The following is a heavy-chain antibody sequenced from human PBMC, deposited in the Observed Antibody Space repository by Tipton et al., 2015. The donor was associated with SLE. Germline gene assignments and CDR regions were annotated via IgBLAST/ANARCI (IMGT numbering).Heavy chain of an antibody. V-gene: IGHV4-59*11. CDR2: IYYSGST. Sequence: TLSLTCTVSGGSISSHYWSWIRQPPGKGLEWIGYIYYSGSTNYNPSLKSRVTISVDTSKNQFSLKLSSVTAADTAVYYCATHDPTRGIANPDLFDYWGQGTLVTVSS. D-gene: IGHD6-13*01. J-gene: IGHJ4*02. CDR3: ATHDPTRGIANPDLFDY. CDR1: GGSISSHY.